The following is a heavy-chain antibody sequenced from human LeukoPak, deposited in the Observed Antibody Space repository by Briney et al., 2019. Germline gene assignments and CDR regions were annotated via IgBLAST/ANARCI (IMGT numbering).Heavy chain of an antibody. CDR3: AREDGRSFGAYDC. Sequence: PGASVKVSCKASNYTFSDYDVTWVRQAPGQGLEWMGWVSKYTGNADYAPKFQGRVSMTTDTSTRTAYMELRSLRPDDTAVYFCAREDGRSFGAYDCWGQGTLVTVS. CDR2: VSKYTGNA. CDR1: NYTFSDYD. D-gene: IGHD4-17*01. J-gene: IGHJ4*02. V-gene: IGHV1-18*01.